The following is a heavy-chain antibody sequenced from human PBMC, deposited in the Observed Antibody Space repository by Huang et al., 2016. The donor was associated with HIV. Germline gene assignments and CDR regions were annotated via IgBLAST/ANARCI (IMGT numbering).Heavy chain of an antibody. D-gene: IGHD3-3*01. CDR3: ARKGRDDFWSGYPDY. V-gene: IGHV3-11*04. CDR1: GFTFSDYY. CDR2: ISSTSNTI. J-gene: IGHJ4*02. Sequence: QVQLVESGGGLVKPGGSLRLSCAASGFTFSDYYMSWIRQAPGKVVEGVSYISSTSNTIYYTDSVKGRFTISRDNAKNSLFLQMNSLRAEDTAIYYCARKGRDDFWSGYPDYWGQGTLVTVSS.